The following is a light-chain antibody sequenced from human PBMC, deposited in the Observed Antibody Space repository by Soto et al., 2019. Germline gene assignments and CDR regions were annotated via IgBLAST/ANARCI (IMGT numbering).Light chain of an antibody. CDR1: SRDVGGDDY. Sequence: SALTQPASVSGSHGQSITIACTGTSRDVGGDDYVSWYQQLPGKAPKLMIYEVTNRPSGVSHRFSGSKSGNTASLTISGLRAEDEAAYYCSSYTNTDSIVVFGGGTKLTVL. J-gene: IGLJ3*02. CDR2: EVT. V-gene: IGLV2-14*01. CDR3: SSYTNTDSIVV.